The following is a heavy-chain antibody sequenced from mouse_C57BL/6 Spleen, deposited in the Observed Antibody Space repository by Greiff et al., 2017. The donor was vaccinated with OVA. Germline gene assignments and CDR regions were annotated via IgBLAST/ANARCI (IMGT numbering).Heavy chain of an antibody. V-gene: IGHV1-19*01. J-gene: IGHJ4*01. CDR2: INPYNGGT. CDR3: ARLGWALKGMDY. CDR1: GYTFTDYY. D-gene: IGHD3-3*01. Sequence: EVQLQQSGPVLVKPGASVKMSCKASGYTFTDYYMNWVKQSHGKSLEWIGVINPYNGGTSYNQKFKGKATLTVDKSSSTAYMELNSLTSEDSAVYYCARLGWALKGMDYWGQGTSVTVSS.